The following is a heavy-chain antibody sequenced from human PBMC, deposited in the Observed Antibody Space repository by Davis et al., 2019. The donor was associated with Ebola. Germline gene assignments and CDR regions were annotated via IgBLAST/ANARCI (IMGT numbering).Heavy chain of an antibody. J-gene: IGHJ6*01. V-gene: IGHV3-23*01. CDR1: GFTFSSYA. CDR3: TLLQEHL. CDR2: INGGGGST. Sequence: GESLKISCAASGFTFSSYAMSWVRQAPGKGLEWVSTINGGGGSTDYADSLKGRFAISRDNSKNTLFLQINSLHQGPIGLPPGTLLQEHLWG.